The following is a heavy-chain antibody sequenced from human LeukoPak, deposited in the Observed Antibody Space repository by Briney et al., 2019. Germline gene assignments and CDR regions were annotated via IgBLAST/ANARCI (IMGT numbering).Heavy chain of an antibody. CDR2: ISSSGSTI. CDR1: GFTFSSYE. CDR3: AELGIIGGV. V-gene: IGHV3-48*03. Sequence: GGSLRLSCAASGFTFSSYEMNWVRQAPGKGLEWVSYISSSGSTIYYVDSVKGRFTISRDNAKNSLYLQMNSLRAEDTAVYYCAELGIIGGVWGKGTTVTISS. J-gene: IGHJ6*04. D-gene: IGHD3-16*01.